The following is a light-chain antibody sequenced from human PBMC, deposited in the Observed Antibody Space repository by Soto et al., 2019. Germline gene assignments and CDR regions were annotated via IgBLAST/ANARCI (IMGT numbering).Light chain of an antibody. CDR1: QSVSSN. Sequence: EIVMTQSPATLSVSPGERATLSCRASQSVSSNLAWYQQKPGQAPRLLIRGAFNRATGIPERFSGSGSGTDFTLTISRLEPEDLAVYYCQHYGDSLTFGGGTKVDIK. J-gene: IGKJ4*01. CDR2: GAF. V-gene: IGKV3-20*01. CDR3: QHYGDSLT.